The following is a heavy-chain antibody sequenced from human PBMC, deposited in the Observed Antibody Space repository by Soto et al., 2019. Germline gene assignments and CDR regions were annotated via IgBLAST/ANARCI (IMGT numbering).Heavy chain of an antibody. J-gene: IGHJ4*02. D-gene: IGHD1-1*01. CDR2: INPYNSNT. V-gene: IGHV1-18*01. Sequence: QVQLVQSGAEVKKPGASVKVSCKASGYTFTSYTITWVRQAPGQGLEWMGWINPYNSNTNYAQKFQDRVTMTTDTSTSTAYMELRNLRSDDTAVYYCARVDAYNQPNFGYWGQGTLVTVSS. CDR3: ARVDAYNQPNFGY. CDR1: GYTFTSYT.